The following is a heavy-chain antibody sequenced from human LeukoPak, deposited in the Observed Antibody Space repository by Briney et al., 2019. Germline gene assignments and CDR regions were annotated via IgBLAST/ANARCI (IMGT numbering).Heavy chain of an antibody. V-gene: IGHV1-69*04. CDR1: GGTFSSYA. CDR3: ARGGVVVTAFYFDY. D-gene: IGHD2-21*02. CDR2: IIPIFGIA. Sequence: SVKVSCKASGGTFSSYAISWVRQAPGQGLEWMGRIIPIFGIANYAQKSQGRVTITADKSTSTAYMELSSLRSEDTAVYYCARGGVVVTAFYFDYWGQGTLVTVSS. J-gene: IGHJ4*02.